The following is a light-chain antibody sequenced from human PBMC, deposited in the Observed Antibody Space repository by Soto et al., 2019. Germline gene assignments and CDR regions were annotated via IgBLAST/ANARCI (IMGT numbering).Light chain of an antibody. Sequence: DIQMTQSPSSLSASVGDRVTITCRASQSISSYLNWYQQKPGKAPKLLIYAASSLQSGVPSRFSGSGSGTDFTLTISSLQSEDFATYYCQQTYSTLDSFGQGTKLEIK. J-gene: IGKJ2*03. CDR3: QQTYSTLDS. CDR2: AAS. V-gene: IGKV1-39*01. CDR1: QSISSY.